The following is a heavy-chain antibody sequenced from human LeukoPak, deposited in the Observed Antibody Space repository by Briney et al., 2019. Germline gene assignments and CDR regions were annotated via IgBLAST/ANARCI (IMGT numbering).Heavy chain of an antibody. CDR1: GFTFSSYG. Sequence: GGSLRLSCAASGFTFSSYGMPWVRQAPGKGLEWVAVISYDGSNKYYADSVKGRFTISRDNSKNTLYLQMNSLRAEDTAVYYCAKGLNGGNVDWGQGTLVTVSS. D-gene: IGHD4-23*01. CDR2: ISYDGSNK. CDR3: AKGLNGGNVD. J-gene: IGHJ4*02. V-gene: IGHV3-30*18.